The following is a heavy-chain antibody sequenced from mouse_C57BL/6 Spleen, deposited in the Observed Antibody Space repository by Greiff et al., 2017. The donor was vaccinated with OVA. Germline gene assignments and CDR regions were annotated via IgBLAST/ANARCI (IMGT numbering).Heavy chain of an antibody. CDR2: IHPNSGST. V-gene: IGHV1-64*01. J-gene: IGHJ2*01. CDR1: GYTFTSYW. D-gene: IGHD1-1*01. CDR3: DRSGGGRDYVDY. Sequence: QVQLQQPGAELVKPGASVKLSCKASGYTFTSYWMHWVKQRPGQGLEWIGMIHPNSGSTNYNEKFKSKATLTVDKSSSTAYMQLSSLTSEDSAVYYCDRSGGGRDYVDYWGQGTTLTVSS.